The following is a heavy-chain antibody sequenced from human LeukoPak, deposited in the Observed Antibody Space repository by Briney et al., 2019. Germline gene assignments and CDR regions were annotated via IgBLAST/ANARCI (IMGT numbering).Heavy chain of an antibody. Sequence: SGPTLVKPPQTLTLTCTLSGFSLSTSGMRVSWIRQPPGKALEWLSRIDWDDDKFYSTSLKTRLTISKDTSKNQVVLTMTNMDPVDTATYYCARLFYGGNSIYYFDYWGQGTLVTVSS. D-gene: IGHD4-23*01. CDR3: ARLFYGGNSIYYFDY. J-gene: IGHJ4*02. CDR1: GFSLSTSGMR. CDR2: IDWDDDK. V-gene: IGHV2-70*04.